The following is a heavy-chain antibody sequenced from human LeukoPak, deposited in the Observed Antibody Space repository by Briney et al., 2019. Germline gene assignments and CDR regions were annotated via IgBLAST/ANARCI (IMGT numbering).Heavy chain of an antibody. CDR1: GFTFSSYW. V-gene: IGHV3-74*01. CDR2: INTGGSTT. J-gene: IGHJ4*02. Sequence: HPGRSLRLSCAASGFTFSSYWMHWVRQAPGKGLVWVSRINTGGSTTDYADSVKGRFTISRDNAKNTLYLQMNSLRAEDTAVYYCSRDLRGRDDYWGQGILVIVSS. D-gene: IGHD5-24*01. CDR3: SRDLRGRDDY.